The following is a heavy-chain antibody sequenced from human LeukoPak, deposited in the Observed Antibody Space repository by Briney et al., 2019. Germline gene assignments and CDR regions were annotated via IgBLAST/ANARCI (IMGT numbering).Heavy chain of an antibody. Sequence: PSETLSLTCAVYGGSFSGYYWSWIRQHPGKGLEWIGYIYYSGSTYYNPSLKSRVTISVDTSKNQFSLKLSSVTAADTAVYYCARGGMNDYGDYYAFDIWGQGTMVTVSS. J-gene: IGHJ3*02. CDR3: ARGGMNDYGDYYAFDI. V-gene: IGHV4-31*11. CDR1: GGSFSGYY. CDR2: IYYSGST. D-gene: IGHD4-17*01.